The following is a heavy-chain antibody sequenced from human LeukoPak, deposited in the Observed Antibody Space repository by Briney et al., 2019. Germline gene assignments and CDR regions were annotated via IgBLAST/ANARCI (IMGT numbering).Heavy chain of an antibody. Sequence: GGSLRLSCAASGFTFSSYAKHWVRQAPGKGLEWVAVISYDGSNKYYADSVKGRFTISRDNSKNTLYLQMNSLRAEDTAVYYCARPQGEYGGNSFDYWGQGTLVTVSS. CDR2: ISYDGSNK. CDR3: ARPQGEYGGNSFDY. CDR1: GFTFSSYA. D-gene: IGHD4-23*01. J-gene: IGHJ4*02. V-gene: IGHV3-30-3*01.